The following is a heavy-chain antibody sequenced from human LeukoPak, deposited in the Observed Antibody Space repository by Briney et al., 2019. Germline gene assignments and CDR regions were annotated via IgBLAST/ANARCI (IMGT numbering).Heavy chain of an antibody. Sequence: GGSLRLSCETSGFTFSSYEMNWVRQAPGKGLEWVSYISSTGSKIYYADSVKGRFTITRDNAKNSLDLQMNSLRAEDTAVYYCAIDRYSSGWYTFDYWGQGTLVTVSS. CDR1: GFTFSSYE. V-gene: IGHV3-48*03. CDR3: AIDRYSSGWYTFDY. CDR2: ISSTGSKI. D-gene: IGHD6-19*01. J-gene: IGHJ4*02.